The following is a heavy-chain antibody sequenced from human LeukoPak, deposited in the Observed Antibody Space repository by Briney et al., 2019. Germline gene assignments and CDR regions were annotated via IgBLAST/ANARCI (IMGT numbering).Heavy chain of an antibody. Sequence: SETLSLTCTVSGGSISSSSYYWGWIRQPPGKVLEWIGNIHYSGSTYYNPSLKSRVTISVDTSKNQFSLKLSSVTAADTAVYYCARGGSYYVTIGHFDYWGQGTLVTVSS. CDR2: IHYSGST. CDR1: GGSISSSSYY. J-gene: IGHJ4*02. D-gene: IGHD1-26*01. CDR3: ARGGSYYVTIGHFDY. V-gene: IGHV4-39*07.